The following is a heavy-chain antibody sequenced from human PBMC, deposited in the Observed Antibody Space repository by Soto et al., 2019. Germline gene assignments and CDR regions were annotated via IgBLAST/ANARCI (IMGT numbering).Heavy chain of an antibody. CDR1: GYTFINYG. Sequence: QVQLVQSGAEMKNPGASVKVSCKASGYTFINYGISWVRQAPGQGLEWLGRINTYSDRTNYAQEFEGRVSMTTEKSTSTVYMELRSLRSGDTALYYCARDYTGRGYFDHWGQGSLVTVSS. CDR3: ARDYTGRGYFDH. J-gene: IGHJ4*02. D-gene: IGHD2-8*02. CDR2: INTYSDRT. V-gene: IGHV1-18*04.